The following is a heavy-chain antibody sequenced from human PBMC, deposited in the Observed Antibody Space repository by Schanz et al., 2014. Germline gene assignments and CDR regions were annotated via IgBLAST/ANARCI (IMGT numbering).Heavy chain of an antibody. Sequence: EVQLVESGGGLVQPGGSPRLSCAASEFTFSTYSMNWVRQAPGKGLEWVSYISRSSSTIYYADSVKGRFTISRDNAKNTLYLQMNSLRAEDTAVYYCVRDTDYHFDYWGQGTLVTVSS. CDR2: ISRSSSTI. V-gene: IGHV3-48*04. CDR3: VRDTDYHFDY. CDR1: EFTFSTYS. J-gene: IGHJ4*02. D-gene: IGHD4-17*01.